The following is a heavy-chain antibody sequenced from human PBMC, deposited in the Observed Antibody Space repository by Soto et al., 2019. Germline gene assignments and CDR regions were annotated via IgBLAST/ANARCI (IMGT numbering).Heavy chain of an antibody. V-gene: IGHV1-18*01. D-gene: IGHD3-10*01. J-gene: IGHJ4*02. CDR2: IRAYNGNT. CDR3: ARDRDFYDDGSVVGY. CDR1: GYTFTSYG. Sequence: QVQLVQSGAEVKKPGASVKVSCKASGYTFTSYGISWVRPAPGQGLEWMGWIRAYNGNTNYAQKLQGRVTMTTDTTTSPGYMELRSLRSGDTAVYYCARDRDFYDDGSVVGYWGQGTLVTFSS.